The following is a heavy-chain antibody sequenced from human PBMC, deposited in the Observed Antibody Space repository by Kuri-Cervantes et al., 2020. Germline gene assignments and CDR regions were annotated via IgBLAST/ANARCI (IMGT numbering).Heavy chain of an antibody. V-gene: IGHV4-61*02. Sequence: LRLSCTVSGGSISSGSYYWSWIRQPAGKGLEWIGRIYTSGSTNYNPSLKSRVTISVDTSKNQFSLKLSSVTAADTAVYYCARSDFWSGYRFGYWGQGTLVTVSS. CDR2: IYTSGST. J-gene: IGHJ4*02. CDR3: ARSDFWSGYRFGY. CDR1: GGSISSGSYY. D-gene: IGHD3-3*01.